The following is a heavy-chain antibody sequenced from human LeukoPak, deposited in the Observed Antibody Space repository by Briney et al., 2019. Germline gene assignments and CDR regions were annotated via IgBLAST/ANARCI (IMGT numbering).Heavy chain of an antibody. V-gene: IGHV3-74*01. J-gene: IGHJ4*02. D-gene: IGHD1-26*01. CDR1: GFTFSGVW. CDR2: LHSDGTNT. Sequence: GGSLRLSCAASGFTFSGVWMPWGRQAPGKVQVWILRLHSDGTNTDYADSVKGRFTRSTDNATTSLYLQMHSLSAAATAVYYCARDSGGYPGHFDYWGQGTLVTVSS. CDR3: ARDSGGYPGHFDY.